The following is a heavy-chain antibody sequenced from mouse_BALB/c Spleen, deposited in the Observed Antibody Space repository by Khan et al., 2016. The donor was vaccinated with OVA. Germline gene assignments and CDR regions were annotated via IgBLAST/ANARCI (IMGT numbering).Heavy chain of an antibody. CDR3: ARNDYYDYDPFPY. CDR2: INYSGNT. D-gene: IGHD2-4*01. J-gene: IGHJ3*01. CDR1: GYSITSEYA. V-gene: IGHV3-2*02. Sequence: EVELVESGPGLVKPSQSLSLTCTVTGYSITSEYAWNWIRQFPGNKLEWMGYINYSGNTRFNPSLKSRTSITRDTSKNQFFLQLNSVTTEDTATYYWARNDYYDYDPFPYWGQGTLVTVSA.